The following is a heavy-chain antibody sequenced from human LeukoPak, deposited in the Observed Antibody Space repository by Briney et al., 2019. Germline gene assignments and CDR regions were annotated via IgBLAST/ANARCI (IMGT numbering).Heavy chain of an antibody. CDR2: INPNSGGT. V-gene: IGHV1-2*02. CDR3: ARDHGSPLTVVRTYYFDY. J-gene: IGHJ4*02. Sequence: ASVKVSCKASGYTFTGYYMHWVRQAPGQGLEWMGWINPNSGGTNYAQKFKDRVTMTRDTSISTAYMELSRLRSDDTAVYYCARDHGSPLTVVRTYYFDYWGQGTLVTVSS. D-gene: IGHD4-23*01. CDR1: GYTFTGYY.